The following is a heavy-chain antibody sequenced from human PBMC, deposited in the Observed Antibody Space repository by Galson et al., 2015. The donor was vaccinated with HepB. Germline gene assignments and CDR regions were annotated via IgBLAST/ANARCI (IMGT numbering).Heavy chain of an antibody. CDR3: ARHLLVGDYFDH. Sequence: QSGAEVKKPGESLKISCKGSGYSFPSYWIGWVRQMPGKGLEWLGTIFPSDSDTRYSPSFQGQVTISADKSLSTAYLQWSSLKTSDTAMYYCARHLLVGDYFDHWGQGTLVTVSS. D-gene: IGHD2-8*02. CDR2: IFPSDSDT. J-gene: IGHJ4*02. CDR1: GYSFPSYW. V-gene: IGHV5-51*01.